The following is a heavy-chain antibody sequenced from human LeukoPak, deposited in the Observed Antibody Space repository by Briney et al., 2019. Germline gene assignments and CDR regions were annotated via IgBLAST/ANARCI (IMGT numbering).Heavy chain of an antibody. J-gene: IGHJ3*02. D-gene: IGHD3-10*01. CDR1: GFTFSTYA. Sequence: GGSLRLSCAASGFTFSTYAMSWVRQAPGKGLEWVSHITGNGDRTYYADSVKGRFTISRDNSKNTLYLQMNSLRAEDTAVYYCAKGFRGAINDASDIWGQGRTVTVSS. CDR3: AKGFRGAINDASDI. V-gene: IGHV3-23*01. CDR2: ITGNGDRT.